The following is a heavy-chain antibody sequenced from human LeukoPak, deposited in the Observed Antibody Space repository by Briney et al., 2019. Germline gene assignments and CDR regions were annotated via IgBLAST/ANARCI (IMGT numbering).Heavy chain of an antibody. CDR2: IWYDGSNK. CDR3: ARDPLRDYCSSSSCFADY. CDR1: GCTFSSYG. V-gene: IGHV3-33*01. Sequence: GGSLRLSCAASGCTFSSYGMHWVRLAPGKGLEWVAVIWYDGSNKYYADSVKGRFTISRDNSKNTLYLQMNSLRAEDTAVYYCARDPLRDYCSSSSCFADYWGQGTLVTVSS. D-gene: IGHD2-2*01. J-gene: IGHJ4*02.